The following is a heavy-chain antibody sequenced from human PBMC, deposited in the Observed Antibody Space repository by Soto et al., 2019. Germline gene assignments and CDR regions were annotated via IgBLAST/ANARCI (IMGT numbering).Heavy chain of an antibody. CDR1: GYTFTSYY. V-gene: IGHV1-46*01. CDR2: INPSGGST. J-gene: IGHJ5*02. D-gene: IGHD3-9*01. CDR3: ARDRRLSYYDILTGSFVWFDP. Sequence: ASVKVSCKASGYTFTSYYMHWVRQAPGQGLEWMGIINPSGGSTSYAQKFQGRVTMTRDTSTSTVYMELSSLRSEDTAVYYCARDRRLSYYDILTGSFVWFDPWGQGTLVTVSS.